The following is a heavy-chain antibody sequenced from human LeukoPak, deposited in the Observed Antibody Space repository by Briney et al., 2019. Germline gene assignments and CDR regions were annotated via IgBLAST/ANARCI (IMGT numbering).Heavy chain of an antibody. CDR2: ISSSGITM. V-gene: IGHV3-48*03. D-gene: IGHD3-10*01. J-gene: IGHJ3*02. CDR3: ARGSSGDAFDI. Sequence: GGSLRLSCAASGFTFSTHEMNWVRQAPGKGPEWVSYISSSGITMYYADSVKGRFTISRDNAKKSLYLQMNSLRAEDTAVYYCARGSSGDAFDIWGQGTMVTVSS. CDR1: GFTFSTHE.